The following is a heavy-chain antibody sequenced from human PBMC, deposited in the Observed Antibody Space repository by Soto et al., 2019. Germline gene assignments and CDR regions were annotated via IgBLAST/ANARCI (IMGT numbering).Heavy chain of an antibody. CDR2: ISYDGSNK. Sequence: QVQLVESGGGVVQPGRSLRLSCAASGFTFSSYGMHWVRQAPGKGLEWVAVISYDGSNKYYADSVKCRFTISRDNSKNTLYLQMNSLRAEDTAVYYCAKDRSPSGWYGYGMDVWGQGTTVTVSS. CDR3: AKDRSPSGWYGYGMDV. V-gene: IGHV3-30*18. CDR1: GFTFSSYG. D-gene: IGHD6-19*01. J-gene: IGHJ6*02.